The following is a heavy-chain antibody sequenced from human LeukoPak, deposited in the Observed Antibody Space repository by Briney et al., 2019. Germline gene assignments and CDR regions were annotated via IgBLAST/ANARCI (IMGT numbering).Heavy chain of an antibody. CDR2: IYYSGST. J-gene: IGHJ4*02. Sequence: SETLSLTCTVSGGSVSSGSYYWSWIRQPPGKGLEWIGYIYYSGSTNYNPSLKSRVTISVDTSKNQFSLKLSSVTAADTAVYYWAREAVAGTLGYGGQGTLVTVPS. CDR1: GGSVSSGSYY. D-gene: IGHD6-19*01. V-gene: IGHV4-61*01. CDR3: AREAVAGTLGY.